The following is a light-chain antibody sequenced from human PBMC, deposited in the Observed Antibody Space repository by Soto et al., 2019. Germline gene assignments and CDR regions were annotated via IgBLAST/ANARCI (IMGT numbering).Light chain of an antibody. CDR2: TAS. V-gene: IGKV1-5*03. J-gene: IGKJ1*01. Sequence: DIQMTQSPSTLSGSVGDRVTITCRASQTLSSWLAWYQQKPGKAPKLLIYTASTLNSGVPSRFSGRGSGTDFTITISILQPDYVATYYCQHYNSYSEAFGQGTKVELK. CDR3: QHYNSYSEA. CDR1: QTLSSW.